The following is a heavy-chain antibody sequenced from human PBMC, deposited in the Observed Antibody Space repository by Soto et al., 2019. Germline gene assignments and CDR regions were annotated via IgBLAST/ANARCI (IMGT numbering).Heavy chain of an antibody. J-gene: IGHJ6*03. V-gene: IGHV1-46*03. CDR2: INPSGGST. Sequence: ASVKVSCKASGYTFTSYYMHWVRQAPGQGLEWMGIINPSGGSTSYAQKFQGRVTMTRDTSTSTVYMELSSLRSEDTAVYYCATCGLTMVRVHITSNYYYYYYMDVWGKGTTVTVSS. CDR1: GYTFTSYY. CDR3: ATCGLTMVRVHITSNYYYYYYMDV. D-gene: IGHD3-10*01.